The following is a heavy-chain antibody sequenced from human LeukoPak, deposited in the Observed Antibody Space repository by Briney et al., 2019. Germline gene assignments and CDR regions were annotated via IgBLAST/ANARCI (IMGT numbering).Heavy chain of an antibody. CDR3: VRGNYFDY. V-gene: IGHV3-74*01. CDR2: INGDGTST. J-gene: IGHJ4*02. Sequence: GGSLRLSCAASGFTFSNYWMHWVRQAPGKGLVWVSLINGDGTSTNYADSVKGRFTISRNNAKNTLYLQMNSLRVEDTAVYYCVRGNYFDYWGQGTLVTVSP. CDR1: GFTFSNYW.